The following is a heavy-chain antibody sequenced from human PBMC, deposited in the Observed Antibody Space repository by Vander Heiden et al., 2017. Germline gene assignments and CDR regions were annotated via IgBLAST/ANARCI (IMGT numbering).Heavy chain of an antibody. CDR1: GLTFSSYS. D-gene: IGHD2-8*01. V-gene: IGHV3-48*02. J-gene: IGHJ3*02. CDR3: ARDQWSKYGYFDI. Sequence: TASGLTFSSYSMNWVRQAPGKGLEWVSYISSSSSTIYYEDSVKGRFTISRDNAKNSMYLQMNRMIDEDTAVYYCARDQWSKYGYFDIWGQGTMVTVFS. CDR2: ISSSSSTI.